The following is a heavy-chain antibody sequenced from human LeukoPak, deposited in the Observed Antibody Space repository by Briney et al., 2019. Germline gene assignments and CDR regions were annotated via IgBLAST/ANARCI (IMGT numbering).Heavy chain of an antibody. V-gene: IGHV3-23*01. CDR3: AKDEDSSGYHPTY. J-gene: IGHJ4*02. CDR2: ISSTGGST. D-gene: IGHD3-22*01. CDR1: QFSFRSYA. Sequence: GGSLRLSCAASQFSFRSYAMTWVRQAPGKGLEWVSSISSTGGSTFYADSVKGRFTISRDNTKNTLYLQMNSLGAEDTAVYYCAKDEDSSGYHPTYWGQRTLVTVSS.